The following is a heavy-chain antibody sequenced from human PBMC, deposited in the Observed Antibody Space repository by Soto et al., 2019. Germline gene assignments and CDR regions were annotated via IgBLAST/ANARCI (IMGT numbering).Heavy chain of an antibody. CDR1: GFSFSDYG. J-gene: IGHJ3*02. D-gene: IGHD2-15*01. CDR3: ASAGPFSLQPDALDI. CDR2: TWNDERIRK. Sequence: QAQFVESGGGVVQPGRSLRLSCAASGFSFSDYGTHWVRQAPGKGREWGAMTWNDERIRKYHAESVKGRFTCLADNSTNTVFLQMNGLRVEDTAVYYCASAGPFSLQPDALDIWGQGTVVTVS. V-gene: IGHV3-33*03.